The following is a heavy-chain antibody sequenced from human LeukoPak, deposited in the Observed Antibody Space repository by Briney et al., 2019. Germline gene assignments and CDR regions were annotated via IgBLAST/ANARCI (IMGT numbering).Heavy chain of an antibody. CDR1: GFTFSTYA. J-gene: IGHJ4*02. D-gene: IGHD3/OR15-3a*01. Sequence: GGSLRLSCAASGFTFSTYAMSWVRQTPGKGLEWVSGIGGGGSSTYYADSVKGWFTISRDNSKNTLYLQMISLRAEDTAVYYCARHPRVVGHHGYWGQGTLVTVSS. CDR3: ARHPRVVGHHGY. V-gene: IGHV3-23*01. CDR2: IGGGGSST.